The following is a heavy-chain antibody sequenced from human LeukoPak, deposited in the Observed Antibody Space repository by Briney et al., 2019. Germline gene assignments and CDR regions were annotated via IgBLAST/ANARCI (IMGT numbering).Heavy chain of an antibody. CDR2: IRYDGSNK. CDR1: GFTFSSYG. J-gene: IGHJ4*02. D-gene: IGHD6-19*01. Sequence: PGGSLRLSCAGSGFTFSSYGMHWVRQAPGKGLEWVAFIRYDGSNKYYADSVKGRFTISRDNSKNTLYLQMNSLRAEDTAVYYCAKDVSWMGWLAHYWGQGTLVTVSS. CDR3: AKDVSWMGWLAHY. V-gene: IGHV3-30*02.